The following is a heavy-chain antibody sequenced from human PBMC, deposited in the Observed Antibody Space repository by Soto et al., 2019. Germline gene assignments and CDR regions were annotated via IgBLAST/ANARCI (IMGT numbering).Heavy chain of an antibody. Sequence: QITLNESGPTQVKPRQTLTLTCTFSGFSLTTSGVGVGWIRQSPGKAPEWLALIYWDDDKRYSPSLKSRLTITKDTSKNQVVLTMAGLDPADTATYYCAHRVLRTVFGLVTTTAIYFDFWGQGTPVAVSS. CDR1: GFSLTTSGVG. D-gene: IGHD3-3*01. J-gene: IGHJ4*02. CDR3: AHRVLRTVFGLVTTTAIYFDF. V-gene: IGHV2-5*02. CDR2: IYWDDDK.